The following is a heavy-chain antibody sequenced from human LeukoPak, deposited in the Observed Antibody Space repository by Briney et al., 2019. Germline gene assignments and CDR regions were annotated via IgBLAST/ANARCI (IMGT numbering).Heavy chain of an antibody. D-gene: IGHD3-16*01. CDR2: INSDGFSI. Sequence: GGSLRLSCTASGFTFGDYAMSWVRQAPGRGLVWVSRINSDGFSIAYADSVKGRFTISRDNAKNTLYLHMNSLRAEDTAVYYCARFYGGSALDNWGQGTMVTVSS. J-gene: IGHJ3*02. V-gene: IGHV3-74*01. CDR3: ARFYGGSALDN. CDR1: GFTFGDYA.